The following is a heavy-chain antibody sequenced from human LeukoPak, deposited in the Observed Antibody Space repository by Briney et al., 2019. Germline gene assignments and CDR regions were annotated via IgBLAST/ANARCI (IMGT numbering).Heavy chain of an antibody. Sequence: GGSLRLSCAASGFTFSSYDMHWVRQATGKGLEWVSTIGAAGDTYYSGSVKGRFTISRENAKNALYLQMNSLRAGDTAVYYCARATVGLDYWGQGTLVTVSS. CDR3: ARATVGLDY. D-gene: IGHD2-15*01. CDR2: IGAAGDT. CDR1: GFTFSSYD. J-gene: IGHJ4*02. V-gene: IGHV3-13*04.